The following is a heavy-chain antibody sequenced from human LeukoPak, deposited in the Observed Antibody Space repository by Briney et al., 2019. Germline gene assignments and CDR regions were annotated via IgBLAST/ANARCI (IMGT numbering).Heavy chain of an antibody. CDR3: ARTSGT. D-gene: IGHD3-3*01. CDR2: IYYSGST. J-gene: IGHJ4*02. Sequence: SETLSPTCTVSGGSISSYYWSWIRQPPGEGLEWIGYIYYSGSTNYNPSLKSRVTISVDTSKNQFSLKLSSATAADTAVYYCARTSGTWGQGTLVTVSS. V-gene: IGHV4-59*01. CDR1: GGSISSYY.